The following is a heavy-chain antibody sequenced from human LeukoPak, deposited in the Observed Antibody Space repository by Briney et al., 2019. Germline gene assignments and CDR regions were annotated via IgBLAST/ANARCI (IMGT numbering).Heavy chain of an antibody. Sequence: ASVKVSCKVSGYTLTELSMHWVRQAPGKGLEWMGGFDPEDGETIYAQKFQGRVTMTEDTSTDTAYMELSSLRSEDTAVYYCATVVRGAREIDYWGQGTLVTVSS. CDR2: FDPEDGET. J-gene: IGHJ4*02. V-gene: IGHV1-24*01. D-gene: IGHD3-10*01. CDR3: ATVVRGAREIDY. CDR1: GYTLTELS.